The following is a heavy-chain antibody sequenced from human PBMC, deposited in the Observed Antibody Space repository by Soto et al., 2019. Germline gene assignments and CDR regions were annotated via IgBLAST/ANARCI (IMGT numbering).Heavy chain of an antibody. CDR3: ARTDRDFYGLDV. Sequence: EVQLVESGGGLVQPGGSLRLSCEASGFTFRNYDMHWVRQVTGKGLEWVSGISAAGDPDYADSVEGRFTISRENAQNSFFLQMNSLRVGDTAVYYGARTDRDFYGLDVWGKGTTVIVSS. CDR2: ISAAGDP. V-gene: IGHV3-13*05. J-gene: IGHJ6*04. CDR1: GFTFRNYD.